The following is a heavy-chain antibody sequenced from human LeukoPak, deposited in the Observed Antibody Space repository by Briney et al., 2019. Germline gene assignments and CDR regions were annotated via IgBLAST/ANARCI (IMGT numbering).Heavy chain of an antibody. Sequence: SETLSLTCTVSSASITSSHYFWGWLRQSPGKGLEWIGSISYSGTTYYNPSLKSRVTISVDTSKYQFSLKLNSVTAAATAVFYCAANSADYNTLGSSYKVWGQGTLVTVSS. J-gene: IGHJ4*02. D-gene: IGHD3-10*01. CDR3: AANSADYNTLGSSYKV. V-gene: IGHV4-39*01. CDR2: ISYSGTT. CDR1: SASITSSHYF.